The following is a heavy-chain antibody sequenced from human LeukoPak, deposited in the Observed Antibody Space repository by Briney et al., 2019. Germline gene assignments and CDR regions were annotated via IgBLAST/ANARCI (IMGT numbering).Heavy chain of an antibody. J-gene: IGHJ4*02. CDR2: ISGGRSTT. Sequence: QPGGSLRLLCAASGFTFSSHAMSWVRQARGEGLEGVSSISGGRSTTYLADSVKGRFTISRDNSKNTLNLQINGRSAEDTAVYYCVAYDGSGRSADWGGGTLVTVSS. D-gene: IGHD3-10*01. CDR1: GFTFSSHA. V-gene: IGHV3-23*01. CDR3: VAYDGSGRSAD.